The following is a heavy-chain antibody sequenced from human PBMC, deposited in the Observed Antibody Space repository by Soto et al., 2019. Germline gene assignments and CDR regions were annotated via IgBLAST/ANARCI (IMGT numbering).Heavy chain of an antibody. CDR2: ISSSGSTI. CDR1: GFTFSDYY. Sequence: GESLKISCAASGFTFSDYYMSWIRQAPGKGLEWVSYISSSGSTIYYADSVKGRFTISRDNAKNSLYLQMNSLRAEDTAVYYCARSTYYGDNFDYWGQGTLVTVSS. J-gene: IGHJ4*02. CDR3: ARSTYYGDNFDY. D-gene: IGHD4-17*01. V-gene: IGHV3-11*01.